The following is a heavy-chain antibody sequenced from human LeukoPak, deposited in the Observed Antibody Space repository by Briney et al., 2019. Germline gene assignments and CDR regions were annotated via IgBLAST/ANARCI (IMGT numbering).Heavy chain of an antibody. CDR1: GITLSNYG. CDR3: AKRGIVIRAVIIVGFHKEAYYFDY. J-gene: IGHJ4*02. D-gene: IGHD3-10*01. Sequence: GGSLRLSCVVSGITLSNYGMSWVRQAPGKGLEWVAGISDSGGSTNYADSVKGRFTISRDNPKNTLYLQMNSLRAEDTAVYFCAKRGIVIRAVIIVGFHKEAYYFDYWGQGALVTVSS. CDR2: ISDSGGST. V-gene: IGHV3-23*01.